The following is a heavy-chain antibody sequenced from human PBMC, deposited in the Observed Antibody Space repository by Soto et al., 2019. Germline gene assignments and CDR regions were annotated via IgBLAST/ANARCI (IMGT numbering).Heavy chain of an antibody. CDR1: GFTFSSYA. Sequence: GSLRLSCAASGFTFSSYAMSWVRQAPGKGLEWVSAISGSGGSTYYADSVKGRFTISRDNSKNTLYLQMNSLRAEDTAVYYCAKDLVARYSYSGMDVWGQGTTVTVSS. D-gene: IGHD2-15*01. CDR2: ISGSGGST. CDR3: AKDLVARYSYSGMDV. V-gene: IGHV3-23*01. J-gene: IGHJ6*02.